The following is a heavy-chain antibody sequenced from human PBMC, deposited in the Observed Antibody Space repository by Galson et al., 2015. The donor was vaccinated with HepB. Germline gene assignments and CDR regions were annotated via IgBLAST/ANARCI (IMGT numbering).Heavy chain of an antibody. Sequence: SCKASGYTFTSYGISWVRQAPGQGLEWMGWISTHNGNTNYAQKFQGRVTMTTDTTTSTAYMELRSLRPDDTAVYYCARRARGEYSRSWYLNYYYYYYMDVWGEGTTVTVSS. CDR1: GYTFTSYG. V-gene: IGHV1-18*01. CDR2: ISTHNGNT. D-gene: IGHD6-13*01. J-gene: IGHJ6*03. CDR3: ARRARGEYSRSWYLNYYYYYYMDV.